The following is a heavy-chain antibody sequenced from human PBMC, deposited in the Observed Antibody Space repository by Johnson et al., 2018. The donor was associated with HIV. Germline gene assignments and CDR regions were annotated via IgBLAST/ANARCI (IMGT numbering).Heavy chain of an antibody. J-gene: IGHJ3*02. Sequence: VQLVESGGGLVKPGGSLRLSCAASGFTFSNAWMSWVRQAPGKGLEWVGRIKSKTDGGTTDYAAPVKGRFTISRDISTNTVYLQMNSLRAGDTAVNYCARAAVAAPSAFDIWGQGTMVTVSS. D-gene: IGHD6-19*01. CDR2: IKSKTDGGTT. CDR3: ARAAVAAPSAFDI. V-gene: IGHV3-15*01. CDR1: GFTFSNAW.